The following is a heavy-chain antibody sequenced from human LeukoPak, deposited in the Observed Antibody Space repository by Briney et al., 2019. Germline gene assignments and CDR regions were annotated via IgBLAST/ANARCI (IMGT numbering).Heavy chain of an antibody. CDR2: ISSCGSTI. D-gene: IGHD3/OR15-3a*01. J-gene: IGHJ3*02. CDR3: ARTGTRDAFDI. V-gene: IGHV3-11*04. CDR1: GFTFSDYY. Sequence: GGSLRLSCAASGFTFSDYYMSWIRQAPGKGLEWVAYISSCGSTIYYADFVKGRVTISRDNAKHSLYLQMNSLRAEDTAVYYCARTGTRDAFDIWGQGTMVTVSS.